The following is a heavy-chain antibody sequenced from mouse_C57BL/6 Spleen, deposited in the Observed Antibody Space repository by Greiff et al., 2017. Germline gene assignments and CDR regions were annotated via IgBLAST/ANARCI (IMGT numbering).Heavy chain of an antibody. J-gene: IGHJ2*01. D-gene: IGHD1-1*01. Sequence: QVQLQQPGAELVMPGASVTLSCKASGYTFTSYWMHWVKQRPGQGLEWIGEIDPSDSYTNYNQKFKGKSTLTVDKSSSTAYMQLSSLTSEDSAVYYCARITVVGGYYFDYWGQGTTLTVSS. CDR2: IDPSDSYT. V-gene: IGHV1-69*01. CDR1: GYTFTSYW. CDR3: ARITVVGGYYFDY.